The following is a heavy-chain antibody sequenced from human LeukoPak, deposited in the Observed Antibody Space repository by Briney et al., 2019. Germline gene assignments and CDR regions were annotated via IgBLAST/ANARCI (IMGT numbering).Heavy chain of an antibody. D-gene: IGHD5-12*01. V-gene: IGHV3-48*01. CDR3: AGDRGDGGYSGYEDFDY. CDR1: GFTFSSYS. J-gene: IGHJ4*02. Sequence: PGGSLRLSCAASGFTFSSYSMNWVRQAPGKGLEWVSYISSSSSTIYYADSVKGRFAISRDNAKNSLYLQMNSLRAEDTAVYYCAGDRGDGGYSGYEDFDYWGQGTLVTVSS. CDR2: ISSSSSTI.